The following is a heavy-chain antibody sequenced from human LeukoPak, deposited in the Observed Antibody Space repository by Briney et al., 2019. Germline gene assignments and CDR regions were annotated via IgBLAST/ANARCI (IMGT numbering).Heavy chain of an antibody. J-gene: IGHJ5*02. CDR2: VNNDGSST. D-gene: IGHD3-10*01. CDR1: GFTFTDYW. Sequence: GGSLRLSCAASGFTFTDYWMHWVRQPPGKGLEWVSRVNNDGSSTIYADSVRGRFTISRDNAKNSLYLQMNSLRAEDTAVYYCARLGIPYGSGSYYNVRGGNWFDPWGQGTLVTVSS. V-gene: IGHV3-74*01. CDR3: ARLGIPYGSGSYYNVRGGNWFDP.